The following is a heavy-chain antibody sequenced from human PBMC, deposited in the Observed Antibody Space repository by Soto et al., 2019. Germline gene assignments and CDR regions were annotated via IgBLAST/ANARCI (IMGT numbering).Heavy chain of an antibody. CDR2: ISGSGGST. CDR3: AKSPQRHYYGSGSYYKKQQPVDVFDY. CDR1: GFTFSSYA. D-gene: IGHD3-10*01. Sequence: GGSLRLSCAASGFTFSSYAMSWVRQAPGKGLEWVSAISGSGGSTYYADSVKGRFTISRDNSKNTLYLQMNSLRAEDTAVYYCAKSPQRHYYGSGSYYKKQQPVDVFDYWGQGTLVTVSS. V-gene: IGHV3-23*01. J-gene: IGHJ4*02.